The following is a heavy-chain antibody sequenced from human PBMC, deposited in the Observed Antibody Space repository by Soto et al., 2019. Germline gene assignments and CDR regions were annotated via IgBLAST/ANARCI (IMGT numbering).Heavy chain of an antibody. V-gene: IGHV4-34*01. CDR3: ARVRAAAGHNELNWFDP. CDR2: INHSGST. Sequence: SETLSLTCAVYGGSFSGYYWSWIRQPPGKGLEWIGEINHSGSTNYNPSLKSRVTISVDTSKNQFSLKLSSVTAADTAVYYCARVRAAAGHNELNWFDPWGQGTLVTVSS. D-gene: IGHD6-13*01. J-gene: IGHJ5*02. CDR1: GGSFSGYY.